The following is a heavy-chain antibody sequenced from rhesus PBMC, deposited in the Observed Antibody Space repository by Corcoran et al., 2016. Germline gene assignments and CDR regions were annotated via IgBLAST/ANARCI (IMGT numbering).Heavy chain of an antibody. Sequence: DVQLVESGGGLVKPGESLRLSCVASGFTFSGYVMHWVRQAPGKGLEWVSVIMESGDTIYYTDTLKGRFTISRDNAKNSLFLQMNSLRAEDTAVYYCTRDDYWGQGVLVTVSS. CDR1: GFTFSGYV. J-gene: IGHJ4*01. V-gene: IGHV3S26*01. CDR2: IMESGDTI. CDR3: TRDDY.